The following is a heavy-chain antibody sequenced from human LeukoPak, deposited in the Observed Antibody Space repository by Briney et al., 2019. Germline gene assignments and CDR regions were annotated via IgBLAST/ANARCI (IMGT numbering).Heavy chain of an antibody. CDR3: ASSTRLNRYYYDSSGYYT. CDR2: IIPIFGTA. J-gene: IGHJ5*02. D-gene: IGHD3-22*01. CDR1: GGTFSSYA. V-gene: IGHV1-69*05. Sequence: SVKVSCKASGGTFSSYAISWVRQAPGQGLEWMGGIIPIFGTANYAQKFQGRVTITTDESTSTAYMELSSLRSEDTAVYYCASSTRLNRYYYDSSGYYTWGQGTLVTVSS.